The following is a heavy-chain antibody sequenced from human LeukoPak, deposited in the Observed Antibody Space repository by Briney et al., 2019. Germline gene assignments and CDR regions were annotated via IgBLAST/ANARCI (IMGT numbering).Heavy chain of an antibody. CDR1: GFTFSRYW. CDR2: IKQDGSEK. CDR3: ARDHSSGYYGY. Sequence: GGSLRLSCVASGFTFSRYWVSWVRQAPGRGLEWVANIKQDGSEKYYVDSVKGRFTISRDNAKNSLYLQMNSLRAEDTAVYYCARDHSSGYYGYWGQGTLVTVSS. J-gene: IGHJ4*02. D-gene: IGHD3-22*01. V-gene: IGHV3-7*01.